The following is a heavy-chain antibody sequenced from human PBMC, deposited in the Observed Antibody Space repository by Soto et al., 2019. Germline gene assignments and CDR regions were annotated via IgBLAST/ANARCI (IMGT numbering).Heavy chain of an antibody. Sequence: GGSLRLSCAASGFTFSSYGMHWVRQAPGKGLEWVAVIWYDGSNKYYADSVKGRFTISRDNSKNMLYLQMNSLRAEDTAVYYCAREMFSTSPLHYWGQGTPVTFSS. CDR3: AREMFSTSPLHY. D-gene: IGHD2-2*01. V-gene: IGHV3-33*01. CDR1: GFTFSSYG. CDR2: IWYDGSNK. J-gene: IGHJ4*02.